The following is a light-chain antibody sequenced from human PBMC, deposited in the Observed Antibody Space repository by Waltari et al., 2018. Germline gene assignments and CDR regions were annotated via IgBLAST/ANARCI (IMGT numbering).Light chain of an antibody. CDR3: SSYTTSTSYVV. Sequence: QSALTQPASVSGSPGQSITISCPGTSSDVGDSRYVPWYQQPPGKAPKLMIYEVSKRPSGVSNRFSGSKSGNTASLTISGLQAEDEADYYCSSYTTSTSYVVFGGGTKLTVL. CDR2: EVS. J-gene: IGLJ2*01. V-gene: IGLV2-14*03. CDR1: SSDVGDSRY.